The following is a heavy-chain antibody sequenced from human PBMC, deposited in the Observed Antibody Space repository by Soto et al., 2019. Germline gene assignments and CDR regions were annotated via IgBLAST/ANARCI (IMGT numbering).Heavy chain of an antibody. CDR2: ITPYNGKT. J-gene: IGHJ4*02. D-gene: IGHD2-2*01. V-gene: IGHV1-18*01. CDR1: GYTFITYG. CDR3: ARDTSHYFDH. Sequence: VKVSCKASGYTFITYGVTWVRQAPGQGLEWMGWITPYNGKTHYAQKFQDRVTMTTDTAATTAYMELRSLTSDDSAMYFCARDTSHYFDHWGQGILVTVSS.